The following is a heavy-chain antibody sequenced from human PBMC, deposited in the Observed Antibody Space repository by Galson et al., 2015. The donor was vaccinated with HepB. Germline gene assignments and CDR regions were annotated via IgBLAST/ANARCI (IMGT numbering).Heavy chain of an antibody. CDR3: ARGIAARPDY. CDR2: IYYSGST. Sequence: LSLTCTVSGGSISSYYWSWIRQPPGKGLEWIGYIYYSGSTSYNPSLKSRVTISVDTSKNQVSLKMSSATAADTAVYYCARGIAARPDYWGQGTLVTVSS. D-gene: IGHD6-6*01. CDR1: GGSISSYY. V-gene: IGHV4-59*01. J-gene: IGHJ4*02.